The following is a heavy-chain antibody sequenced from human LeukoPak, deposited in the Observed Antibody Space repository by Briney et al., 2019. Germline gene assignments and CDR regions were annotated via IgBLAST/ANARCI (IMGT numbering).Heavy chain of an antibody. CDR3: AREGVAQLDY. V-gene: IGHV3-30-3*01. CDR1: GCTFSSYA. D-gene: IGHD3-3*01. J-gene: IGHJ4*02. Sequence: PGRSLRLSCAASGCTFSSYAMHWVRQAPGKGLEWVAVISYDGSNKYYADSVEGRFTISRDNSKNTLYLQMNSLRAEDTAVYYCAREGVAQLDYWGQGTLVTVSS. CDR2: ISYDGSNK.